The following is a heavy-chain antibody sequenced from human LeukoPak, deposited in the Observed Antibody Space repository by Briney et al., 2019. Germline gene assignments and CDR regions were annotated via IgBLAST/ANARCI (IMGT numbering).Heavy chain of an antibody. CDR3: ARDSSSWYRPSNWFGP. Sequence: SQTLSLTCAISGDSVSSNSAAWNWIRQSPSRGLEWLGRTYYRSKWYNDYAVSVKSRITINPDTSKNQFSLQLNSVTPEDTAVYYCARDSSSWYRPSNWFGPWGQGTLVTVSS. V-gene: IGHV6-1*01. CDR2: TYYRSKWYN. CDR1: GDSVSSNSAA. D-gene: IGHD6-13*01. J-gene: IGHJ5*02.